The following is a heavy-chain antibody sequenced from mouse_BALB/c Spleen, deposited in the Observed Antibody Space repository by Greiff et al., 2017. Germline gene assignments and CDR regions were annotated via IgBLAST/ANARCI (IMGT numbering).Heavy chain of an antibody. V-gene: IGHV5-9-4*01. CDR1: GFTFSSYA. CDR3: ARAIYYYGSSLPWFAY. D-gene: IGHD1-1*01. CDR2: ISSGGSYT. Sequence: DVMLVESGGGLVKPGGSLKLSCAASGFTFSSYAMSWVRQSPEKRLEWVAEISSGGSYTYYPDTVTGRFTISRDNAKNTLYLEMSSLRSEDTAMYYCARAIYYYGSSLPWFAYWGQGTLVTVSA. J-gene: IGHJ3*01.